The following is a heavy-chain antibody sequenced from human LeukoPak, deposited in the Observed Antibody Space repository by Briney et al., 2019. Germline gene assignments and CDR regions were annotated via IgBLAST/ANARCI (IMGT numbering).Heavy chain of an antibody. J-gene: IGHJ4*02. CDR2: LYGAGST. Sequence: GGSLRLSCVGFGFSFSDSAIHWVRQAPGKGLEWVSVLYGAGSTYYADSVKGRFTISRHDSQNTLFPQMNSLRAEDTAVYYCARGGTPGFSTGRIDYWGQGTLVTVSS. CDR3: ARGGTPGFSTGRIDY. CDR1: GFSFSDSA. D-gene: IGHD6-19*01. V-gene: IGHV3-53*04.